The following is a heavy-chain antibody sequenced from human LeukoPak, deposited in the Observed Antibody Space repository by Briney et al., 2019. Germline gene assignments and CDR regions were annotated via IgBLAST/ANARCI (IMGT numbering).Heavy chain of an antibody. D-gene: IGHD2-15*01. CDR3: ARAHPRFCSGGSCFDS. Sequence: GASVKVSCKASGDTFISFSFSWVRQAPGQGLEWMGGVIPIFETANYAQKFQGRVTITTDASTSTAYMELSSLRSEDTAVYYCARAHPRFCSGGSCFDSWGQGTLVTVSS. CDR1: GDTFISFS. V-gene: IGHV1-69*05. J-gene: IGHJ4*02. CDR2: VIPIFETA.